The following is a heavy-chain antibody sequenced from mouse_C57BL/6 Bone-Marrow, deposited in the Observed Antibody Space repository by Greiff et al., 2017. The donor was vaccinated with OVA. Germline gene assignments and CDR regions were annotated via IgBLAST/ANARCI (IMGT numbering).Heavy chain of an antibody. CDR3: ARNVVTTVVAPFDY. V-gene: IGHV5-17*01. CDR2: ISSGSSTI. CDR1: GFTFSDYG. Sequence: EVKLVESGGGLVKPGGSLTLSCAASGFTFSDYGMHWVRQAPEQGLEWVAYISSGSSTIYYADTVKGRFTISRDNAKNTLFLQMTSLRSEDTAMYYCARNVVTTVVAPFDYWGQGTTLTVSS. J-gene: IGHJ2*01. D-gene: IGHD1-1*01.